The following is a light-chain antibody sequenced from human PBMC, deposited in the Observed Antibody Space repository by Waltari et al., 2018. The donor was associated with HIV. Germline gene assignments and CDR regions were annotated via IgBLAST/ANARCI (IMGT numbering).Light chain of an antibody. Sequence: QSVLTQPPSASGTPGQRVTISCSGSSSNIGSNTVNWYQQLPGTAPKLLIYSNNQLPSGVPVRFSGSKSCTSASLAISWLQSEDEADYYCAAWDDSLNGVVFGGGTKLTVL. J-gene: IGLJ2*01. V-gene: IGLV1-44*01. CDR1: SSNIGSNT. CDR2: SNN. CDR3: AAWDDSLNGVV.